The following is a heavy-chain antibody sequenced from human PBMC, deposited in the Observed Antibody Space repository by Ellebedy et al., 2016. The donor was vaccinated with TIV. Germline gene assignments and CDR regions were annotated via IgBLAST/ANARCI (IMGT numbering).Heavy chain of an antibody. V-gene: IGHV1-46*01. Sequence: ASVKASCKASGYTFTKYYMHWVRQAPGQGLEWMGMINPSGGSTSYAQKFQGRVTMTRDTSTSTVYMELSSLRSEDTAVYYCTCLQLGIADYFDYWGQGALVTVSS. J-gene: IGHJ4*02. CDR2: INPSGGST. D-gene: IGHD6-13*01. CDR3: TCLQLGIADYFDY. CDR1: GYTFTKYY.